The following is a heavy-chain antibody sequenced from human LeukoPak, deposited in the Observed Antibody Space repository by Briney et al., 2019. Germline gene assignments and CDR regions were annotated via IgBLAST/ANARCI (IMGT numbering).Heavy chain of an antibody. J-gene: IGHJ4*02. Sequence: GGSLRLSCVASGFTFSSYSMNWVRQAPGRGLEGVSSITPSGDGTYYAASVKGRFTISRDNSKNTLYLQMDSLRADDTAKYYCARDSPVATWWGQGTLVTVSS. V-gene: IGHV3-23*01. D-gene: IGHD1-26*01. CDR2: ITPSGDGT. CDR1: GFTFSSYS. CDR3: ARDSPVATW.